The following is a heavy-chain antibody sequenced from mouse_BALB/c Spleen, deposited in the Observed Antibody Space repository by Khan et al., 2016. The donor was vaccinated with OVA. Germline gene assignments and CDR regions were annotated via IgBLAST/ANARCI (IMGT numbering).Heavy chain of an antibody. CDR3: ARSGYGSFAY. CDR1: GYTFTDFN. V-gene: IGHV1S29*02. CDR2: IFPNDGGT. Sequence: IQLVQSGPELVKPGASVRISCKTSGYTFTDFNLDWVKQSHGKSLEWIGYIFPNDGGTGYNQKFKTKATLTVDSSSSTAYMELRSLTSEDSAVYDCARSGYGSFAYWGQGTLVTVSA. J-gene: IGHJ3*01. D-gene: IGHD1-2*01.